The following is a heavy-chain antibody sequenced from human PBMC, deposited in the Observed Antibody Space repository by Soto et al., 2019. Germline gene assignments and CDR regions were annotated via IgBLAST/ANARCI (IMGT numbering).Heavy chain of an antibody. Sequence: QVQLQESGPGLVKPSQTLSLTCTVSGGSISSVDYYWSWIRQPPGQGLEWIGYIYYSGSTYYNPSLKSRVTISVDTSKSQFSLKLSSVTAADTAVYYCAREAPGVGRFYFDYWGQGTLVTVSS. J-gene: IGHJ4*02. CDR2: IYYSGST. V-gene: IGHV4-30-4*01. CDR1: GGSISSVDYY. D-gene: IGHD3-10*01. CDR3: AREAPGVGRFYFDY.